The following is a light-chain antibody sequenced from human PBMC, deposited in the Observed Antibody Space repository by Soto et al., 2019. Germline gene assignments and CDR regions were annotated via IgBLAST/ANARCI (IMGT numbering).Light chain of an antibody. CDR3: QQYDGWPLT. J-gene: IGKJ4*01. Sequence: MLHSPASLSLYPGEGATLSCRASQSVSHALAWYQQKPGQTPRLLIYAASTRATGIPARFSGSGSGTEFTLTISSLQSEDFAVYYCQQYDGWPLTFGRGTKVDI. CDR2: AAS. V-gene: IGKV3-15*01. CDR1: QSVSHA.